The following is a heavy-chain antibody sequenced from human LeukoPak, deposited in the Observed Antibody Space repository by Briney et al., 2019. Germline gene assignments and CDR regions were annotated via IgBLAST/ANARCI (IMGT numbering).Heavy chain of an antibody. CDR2: ISWNSGSI. V-gene: IGHV3-9*01. CDR1: GFTFDDYA. Sequence: PGGSLRLSCAASGFTFDDYAMHWVRQAPGKGLEWVSGISWNSGSIGYADSVEGRFTISRDNAKNSLYLQMNSLRAEDTALYYCAKDIGHCSGGSCYPCFDYWGQGTLVTVSS. CDR3: AKDIGHCSGGSCYPCFDY. J-gene: IGHJ4*02. D-gene: IGHD2-15*01.